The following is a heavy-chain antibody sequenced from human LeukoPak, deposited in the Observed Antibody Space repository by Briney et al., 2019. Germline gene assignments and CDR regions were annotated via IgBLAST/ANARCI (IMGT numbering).Heavy chain of an antibody. CDR3: ARVIGYCSGGSCYYFDY. D-gene: IGHD2-15*01. J-gene: IGHJ4*02. Sequence: PSETLSLTCTVSGGSISSSSYYWGWIRQPPGKGPERIGSIYYSGNTYYNPSLKSRVTISVDTSKNQFSLKLSSVTAADTAVYYCARVIGYCSGGSCYYFDYWGQGTLVTVSS. V-gene: IGHV4-39*01. CDR2: IYYSGNT. CDR1: GGSISSSSYY.